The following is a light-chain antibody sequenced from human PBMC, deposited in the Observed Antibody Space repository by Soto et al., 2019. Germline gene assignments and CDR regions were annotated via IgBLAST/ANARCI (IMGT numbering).Light chain of an antibody. V-gene: IGKV3-20*01. CDR2: GPS. CDR1: RSVSSGY. CDR3: QQYGSLPWT. Sequence: EIVLTQSPGTLSLSPGERATLSFRASRSVSSGYLAWYQQKPGQSPRFLTYGPSNRATGIPDRFSGSGSGTDFTLTISRLEPEDFAVYYCQQYGSLPWTFGQGTKVDIK. J-gene: IGKJ1*01.